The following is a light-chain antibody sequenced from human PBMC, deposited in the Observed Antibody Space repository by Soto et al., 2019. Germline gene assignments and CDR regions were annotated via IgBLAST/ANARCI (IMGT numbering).Light chain of an antibody. J-gene: IGKJ4*01. Sequence: IVMTQSPATMSVSPGETATLSCRASQSVAGNLAWYQQKPGQPPRLLIYGVSTRATGVPARFSGSVSETDFSLTISSMQIEDFALYYCQQSNNWPTLTFGGGTKVDI. V-gene: IGKV3-15*01. CDR3: QQSNNWPTLT. CDR1: QSVAGN. CDR2: GVS.